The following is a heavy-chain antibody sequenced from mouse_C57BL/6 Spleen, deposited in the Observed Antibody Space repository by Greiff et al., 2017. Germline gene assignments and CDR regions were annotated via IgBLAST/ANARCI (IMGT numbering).Heavy chain of an antibody. CDR3: TRDGYFDY. J-gene: IGHJ2*01. CDR1: GFTFSNYW. V-gene: IGHV6-3*01. D-gene: IGHD2-3*01. Sequence: EVKLMESGGGLVQPGGSMKLSCVASGFTFSNYWMNWVRQSPEKGLEWVAQIRLKSDNYATYYAESVKGRFTISRDDSKSSVYLQMNNLRAEDTGIYYCTRDGYFDYWGQGTTLTVSS. CDR2: IRLKSDNYAT.